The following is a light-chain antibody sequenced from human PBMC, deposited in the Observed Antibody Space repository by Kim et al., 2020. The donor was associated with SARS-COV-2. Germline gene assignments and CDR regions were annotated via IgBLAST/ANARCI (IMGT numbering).Light chain of an antibody. CDR3: NSRDSSGSHLV. Sequence: ALGQTVSITCQGDSLRSSYAGWYRQKPGQAPVLVIYGKNSRPSGIPDRFSGSSSGDTASLTITGAQAEDEADYYCNSRDSSGSHLVFGTGTKVTVL. CDR1: SLRSSY. CDR2: GKN. V-gene: IGLV3-19*01. J-gene: IGLJ1*01.